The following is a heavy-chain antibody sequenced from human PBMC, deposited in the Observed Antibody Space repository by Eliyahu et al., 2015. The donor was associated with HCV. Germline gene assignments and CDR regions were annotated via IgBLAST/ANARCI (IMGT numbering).Heavy chain of an antibody. CDR1: GGSITSGSYY. D-gene: IGHD5-18*01. Sequence: QVQLEESGPGLVKPSQTLSLTCNVSGGSITSGSYYWTWIRQPAGKELEWIGRMFTSGSTNYNPSLKSRVSISGDTSKNHFSLKLNSVTAADTAVYFCARQFGGYTYGVEQYLDYWGQGILVTVSS. J-gene: IGHJ4*02. CDR2: MFTSGST. V-gene: IGHV4-61*02. CDR3: ARQFGGYTYGVEQYLDY.